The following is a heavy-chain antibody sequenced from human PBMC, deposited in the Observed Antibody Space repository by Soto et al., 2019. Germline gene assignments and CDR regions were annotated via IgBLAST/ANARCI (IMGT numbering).Heavy chain of an antibody. Sequence: SETLSLTCTVSGGSISSYYWSWIRQPPGKGLEWIGYIYYSGSTNYNPSLKSRVTISVDTPKNQFSLKLSSVTAADMAVYYCARVWGGAFDIWGQGTMVTVSS. CDR2: IYYSGST. J-gene: IGHJ3*02. CDR1: GGSISSYY. V-gene: IGHV4-59*01. D-gene: IGHD3-10*01. CDR3: ARVWGGAFDI.